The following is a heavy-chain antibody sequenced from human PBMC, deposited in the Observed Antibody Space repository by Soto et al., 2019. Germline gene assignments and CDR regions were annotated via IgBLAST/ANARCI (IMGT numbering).Heavy chain of an antibody. V-gene: IGHV3-23*01. Sequence: EVQLLESGGGLVQPGGSLRLSCAASGFTFSSYAMSWVRQAPGKGLEWVSAISGSGGSTYYADSVKGRFTISRDNSKNTLYLQRNSLRAEDTAVYYCAKGGYYYYYGMDVWGQGTTVTVSS. CDR2: ISGSGGST. J-gene: IGHJ6*02. CDR1: GFTFSSYA. CDR3: AKGGYYYYYGMDV.